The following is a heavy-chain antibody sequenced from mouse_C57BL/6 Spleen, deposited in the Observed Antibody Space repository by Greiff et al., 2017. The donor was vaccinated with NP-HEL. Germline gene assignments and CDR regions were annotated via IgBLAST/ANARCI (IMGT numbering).Heavy chain of an antibody. V-gene: IGHV1-64*01. CDR3: ARRGTAQATFPAWFAY. D-gene: IGHD3-2*02. Sequence: QVQLQQPGAELVKPGASVKLSCKASGYTFTSYWMHWVKQRPGQGLEWIGMIHPNSGSTNYNEKFKSKATLTVDKSSSTAYMQLSSLTSEDSAVYYCARRGTAQATFPAWFAYWGQGTLVTVSA. CDR2: IHPNSGST. CDR1: GYTFTSYW. J-gene: IGHJ3*01.